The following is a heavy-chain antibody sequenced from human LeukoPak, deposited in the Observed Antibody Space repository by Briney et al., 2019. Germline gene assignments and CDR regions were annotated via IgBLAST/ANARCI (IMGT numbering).Heavy chain of an antibody. V-gene: IGHV3-20*04. CDR1: GFSFDDYG. D-gene: IGHD6-13*01. Sequence: PGGSLRLSCAASGFSFDDYGMSWVRQAPGKGLEWVSGINWNGGSTGYADSVKGRFTISRDNAKNSLYLQMNSLRAEDTAVYYCARDTGYSSSWYPDYYYYYYMDVWGKGTTVTISS. J-gene: IGHJ6*03. CDR3: ARDTGYSSSWYPDYYYYYYMDV. CDR2: INWNGGST.